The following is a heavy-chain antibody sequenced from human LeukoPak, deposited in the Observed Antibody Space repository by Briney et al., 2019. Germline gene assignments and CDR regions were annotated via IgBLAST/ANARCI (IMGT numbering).Heavy chain of an antibody. CDR3: ARGHDYSQTYYFDY. D-gene: IGHD4-11*01. Sequence: PGGSLRLSCAASGFTFSDYNMRWIRQAPGKGLEWVSSISRSGSTKYYADSVKGRFTISRDNAKNSLYLQMNSLRAEDTAVYYCARGHDYSQTYYFDYWGQGTLVTVSS. J-gene: IGHJ4*02. CDR1: GFTFSDYN. CDR2: ISRSGSTK. V-gene: IGHV3-11*04.